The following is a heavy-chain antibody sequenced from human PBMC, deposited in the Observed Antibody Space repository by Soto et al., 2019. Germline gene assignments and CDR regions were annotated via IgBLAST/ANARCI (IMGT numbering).Heavy chain of an antibody. J-gene: IGHJ4*02. CDR2: ISSSSSYI. CDR3: ARERGQLVYIDY. CDR1: GFTFSSYS. V-gene: IGHV3-21*01. D-gene: IGHD6-13*01. Sequence: ESGGGLVTPGGSLRLSCAASGFTFSSYSMNWVRQAPGKGLEWVSSISSSSSYIYYADSVKGRFTISRDNAKNSLYLQMNSLRAEDTAVYYCARERGQLVYIDYWGQGTLVTVSS.